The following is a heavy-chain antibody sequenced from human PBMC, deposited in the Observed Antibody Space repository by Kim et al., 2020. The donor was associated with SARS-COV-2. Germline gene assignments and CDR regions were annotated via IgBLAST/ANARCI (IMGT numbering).Heavy chain of an antibody. V-gene: IGHV4-59*09. D-gene: IGHD1-26*01. CDR3: ARGQWELLGGFDY. J-gene: IGHJ4*02. Sequence: YTPTIQSRVAISMDAPKNQFSPKLSSVTAADTAVYYCARGQWELLGGFDYWGQGTLVTVSS.